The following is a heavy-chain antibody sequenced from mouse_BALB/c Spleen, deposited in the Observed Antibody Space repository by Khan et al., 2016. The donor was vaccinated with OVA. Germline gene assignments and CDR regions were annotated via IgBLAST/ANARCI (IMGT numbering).Heavy chain of an antibody. Sequence: QVQLKESGPELVKPGASVKMSCKTSGYTFTDYDIRWVKQRTGQGLEWIGAIYPGSGSTYFTEKFKGKATLTADKSSNTAYMQLSSLTSEDSAVYFCAKIFYGNSYAMDYWGQGTAVTVSS. CDR3: AKIFYGNSYAMDY. J-gene: IGHJ4*01. CDR2: IYPGSGST. V-gene: IGHV1-77*01. CDR1: GYTFTDYD. D-gene: IGHD2-1*01.